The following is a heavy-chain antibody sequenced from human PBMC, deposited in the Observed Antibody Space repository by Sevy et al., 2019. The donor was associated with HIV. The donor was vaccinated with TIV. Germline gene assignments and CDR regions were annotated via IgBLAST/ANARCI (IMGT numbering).Heavy chain of an antibody. CDR3: ARVWYNYGTNDY. D-gene: IGHD3-10*01. V-gene: IGHV3-21*01. CDR2: ISSGSSYI. Sequence: GGSLRLSCAASGFTFSTYSMNWVRQAPGKGLEWVSSISSGSSYIYYADSEKGRFTISRDNAKNSLYLQMNSLRAEDTAVYYCARVWYNYGTNDYWGQGTLVTVSS. CDR1: GFTFSTYS. J-gene: IGHJ4*02.